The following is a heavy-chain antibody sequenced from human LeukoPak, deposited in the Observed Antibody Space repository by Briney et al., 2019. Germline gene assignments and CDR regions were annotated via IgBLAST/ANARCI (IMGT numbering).Heavy chain of an antibody. CDR2: VYNSGST. CDR3: ARQVHGAAGRFDT. J-gene: IGHJ5*02. CDR1: GGSISNYY. V-gene: IGHV4-59*08. D-gene: IGHD6-13*01. Sequence: PSETLSLTCTVSGGSISNYYWSWIRQPPGKGLEYIGYVYNSGSTNYNPSLKSRLTISVDTSKNQFSLKLTSVTAADTAVYYCARQVHGAAGRFDTWGQGTLVTVAS.